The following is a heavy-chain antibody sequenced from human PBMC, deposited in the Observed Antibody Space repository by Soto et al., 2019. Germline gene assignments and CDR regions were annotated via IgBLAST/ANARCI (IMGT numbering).Heavy chain of an antibody. D-gene: IGHD2-2*01. V-gene: IGHV3-23*01. J-gene: IGHJ4*02. Sequence: EVQQLESGGGLVQPGGSLRLSCAASGFTFSSYDMSWVRQAPGKGLEWVSAISGSGGSTYYADSVKVRFTISRDNSKNTLYLQMNSLRAEDTAVYYCAKGTEYLGVLNYFDYWGQGTLVTVS. CDR1: GFTFSSYD. CDR3: AKGTEYLGVLNYFDY. CDR2: ISGSGGST.